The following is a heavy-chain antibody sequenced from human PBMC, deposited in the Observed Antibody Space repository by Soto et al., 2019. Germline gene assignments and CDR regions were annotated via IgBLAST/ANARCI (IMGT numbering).Heavy chain of an antibody. Sequence: PGGSLRLSCAASGFTFSSYAMSWVRQAPGKGLDWVSAISGSGVSTYYADSVKGRFTISSDISKNTLYLQMNSLRAEDTAVYYCAKGVVVPAGPTDYWGQGTLVTVSS. J-gene: IGHJ4*02. CDR1: GFTFSSYA. CDR3: AKGVVVPAGPTDY. D-gene: IGHD2-2*01. V-gene: IGHV3-23*01. CDR2: ISGSGVST.